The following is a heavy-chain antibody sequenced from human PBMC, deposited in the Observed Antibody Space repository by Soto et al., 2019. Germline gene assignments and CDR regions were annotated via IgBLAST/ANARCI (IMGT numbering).Heavy chain of an antibody. CDR1: GFAFSTYA. J-gene: IGHJ6*02. CDR3: AKVTKRAAAGRYEYYKYGMDV. V-gene: IGHV3-23*01. Sequence: EVHLLASGGALEHPGGSLRLSCAAAGFAFSTYAMTWVRQAPGKGLEWVSVISGSGGSSYYAASVKGRFTISRDNSKNTLFLQMNGLRAEDTAVYYCAKVTKRAAAGRYEYYKYGMDVWGQGTTVTVSS. CDR2: ISGSGGSS. D-gene: IGHD6-13*01.